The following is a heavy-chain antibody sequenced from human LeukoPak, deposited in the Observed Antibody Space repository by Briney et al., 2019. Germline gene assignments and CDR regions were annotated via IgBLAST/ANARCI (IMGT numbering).Heavy chain of an antibody. V-gene: IGHV3-30*18. J-gene: IGHJ5*02. CDR2: ISYDGSNK. CDR3: AKLGIAAAGNWFDP. CDR1: GFTFSSYG. Sequence: PGGSLRLSCAASGFTFSSYGMHWVRQAPGKGLEWVAVISYDGSNKYYADSVKGRFPISRDNSKNTLYLQMNSLRAEDTAVYYCAKLGIAAAGNWFDPWGQGTLVTVSS. D-gene: IGHD6-13*01.